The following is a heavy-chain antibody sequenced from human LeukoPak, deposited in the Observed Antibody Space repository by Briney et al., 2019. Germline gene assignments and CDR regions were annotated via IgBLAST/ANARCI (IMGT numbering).Heavy chain of an antibody. Sequence: SETLSLTCAVYGGSFSGYYWSWIRQPPGKGLEWIGEINHSGSTNYNPSLKSRVTISVDTSKNQFSLKLSSVTAADPAVYYCVSSGYSYGLYYYYYYYMDVWGKGTTVTVSS. V-gene: IGHV4-34*01. D-gene: IGHD5-18*01. CDR3: VSSGYSYGLYYYYYYYMDV. CDR2: INHSGST. J-gene: IGHJ6*03. CDR1: GGSFSGYY.